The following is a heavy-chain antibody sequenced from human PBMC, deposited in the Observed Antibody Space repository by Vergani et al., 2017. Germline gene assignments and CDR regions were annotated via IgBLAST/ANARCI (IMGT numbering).Heavy chain of an antibody. CDR1: GYTFTGYY. D-gene: IGHD6-13*01. J-gene: IGHJ4*02. CDR2: ISAYNGNT. Sequence: QVQLVQSGAEVKKPGASVKVSCKASGYTFTGYYMHWVRQAPGQGLEWMGWISAYNGNTNYAQKLQGRVTMTTDTSTSTAYMELRSLRSDDTAVYYCARDTAAAGTTPFDYWGQGTLVTVSS. CDR3: ARDTAAAGTTPFDY. V-gene: IGHV1-18*04.